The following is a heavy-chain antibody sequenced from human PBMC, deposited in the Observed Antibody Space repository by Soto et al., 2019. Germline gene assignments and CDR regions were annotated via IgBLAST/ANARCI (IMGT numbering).Heavy chain of an antibody. CDR3: AKVVVGATSHSDFDS. V-gene: IGHV4-39*01. D-gene: IGHD2-15*01. CDR2: AAYSGGT. Sequence: PSGTLSLTCTVSGGSIANNNYFWGWVRQPPGKGLEWIGSAAYSGGTYKNPSLKSRVTVSVDTSKNQFSLKLTSVTAADTAVYYCAKVVVGATSHSDFDSWGQGTLVTVSS. CDR1: GGSIANNNYF. J-gene: IGHJ4*02.